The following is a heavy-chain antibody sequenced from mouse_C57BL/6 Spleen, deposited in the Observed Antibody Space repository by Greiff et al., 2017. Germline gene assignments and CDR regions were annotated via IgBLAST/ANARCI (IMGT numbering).Heavy chain of an antibody. V-gene: IGHV1-82*01. Sequence: VKLQESGPELVKPGASVKISCKASGYAFSSSWMNWVKQRPGKGLEWIGRIYPGDGDTNYNGKFKGKATLTADKSSSTAYMQLSSLTSEDSAVYFCARAGTRAMDYWGQGTSVTVSS. CDR1: GYAFSSSW. D-gene: IGHD4-1*01. CDR3: ARAGTRAMDY. CDR2: IYPGDGDT. J-gene: IGHJ4*01.